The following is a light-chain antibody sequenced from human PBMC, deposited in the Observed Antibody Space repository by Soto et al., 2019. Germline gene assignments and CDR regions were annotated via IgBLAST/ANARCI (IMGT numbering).Light chain of an antibody. J-gene: IGKJ5*01. CDR1: QSVTSTS. V-gene: IGKV3-20*01. Sequence: EIVLSQSAGTLSLTTRERATLSCRASQSVTSTSLAWYQQKPGQAPRLLMYGASSRATGTPDRISGGGSGTDFTLTTSRLEPEDFAVYYCQHYVTSSITFGQRALLEV. CDR2: GAS. CDR3: QHYVTSSIT.